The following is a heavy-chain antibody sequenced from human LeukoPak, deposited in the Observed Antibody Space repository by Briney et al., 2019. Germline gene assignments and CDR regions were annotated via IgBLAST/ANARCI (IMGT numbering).Heavy chain of an antibody. CDR2: ISHSGSV. CDR3: ARVKGREGSTVIIDY. V-gene: IGHV4-61*08. Sequence: SETLSLTCAVSGGSISSGGYSWSWIRQPPGKGLERIGYISHSGSVNYNPSLKSRVTMSVDTSKNQFSLKLSSVTAADTAVYYCARVKGREGSTVIIDYWGQGTLVTVSS. CDR1: GGSISSGGYS. D-gene: IGHD3-10*01. J-gene: IGHJ4*02.